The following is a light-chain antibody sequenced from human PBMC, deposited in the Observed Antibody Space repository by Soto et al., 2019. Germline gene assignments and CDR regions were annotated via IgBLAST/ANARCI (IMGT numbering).Light chain of an antibody. CDR3: QQHGSSPFT. CDR2: AAS. V-gene: IGKV3-20*01. J-gene: IGKJ3*01. CDR1: QTVRSNY. Sequence: EIVLTQSPGTLSLSPGERATLSCRASQTVRSNYVAWYQQRPGQAPRLLIDAASNRAAGIPDRFSGSGSGPDFTLTISILEPEDFAVYYCQQHGSSPFTFGPGTKVDIK.